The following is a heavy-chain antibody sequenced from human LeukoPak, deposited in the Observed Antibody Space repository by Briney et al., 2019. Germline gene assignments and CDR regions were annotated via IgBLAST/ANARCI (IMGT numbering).Heavy chain of an antibody. V-gene: IGHV4-59*01. Sequence: SETLSLTCTVSGGSISSYYWSWIRQPPGKGLEWIGYIYYSGSTNYNPSLKSRVTISVDTSKNQFSLKLSSVTAADTAVYYCARTAGQQWLVLSDAFDIWGQGTMVTVSS. D-gene: IGHD6-19*01. J-gene: IGHJ3*02. CDR3: ARTAGQQWLVLSDAFDI. CDR2: IYYSGST. CDR1: GGSISSYY.